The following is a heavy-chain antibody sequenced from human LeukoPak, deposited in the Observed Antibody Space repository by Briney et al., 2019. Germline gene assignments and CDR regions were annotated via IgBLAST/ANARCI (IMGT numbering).Heavy chain of an antibody. CDR3: ARDHSGTYERIIAFDI. V-gene: IGHV6-1*01. Sequence: QTLSLTCAISGDSVTSNSAVWNWIRHSPSRGLEWLGRTYYRSKWFIDYSVSVQGRMTIKPDTSKNQFSLELNSLTPEDTAVYYCARDHSGTYERIIAFDIWGQGTMVTVSS. D-gene: IGHD1-26*01. CDR2: TYYRSKWFI. CDR1: GDSVTSNSAV. J-gene: IGHJ3*02.